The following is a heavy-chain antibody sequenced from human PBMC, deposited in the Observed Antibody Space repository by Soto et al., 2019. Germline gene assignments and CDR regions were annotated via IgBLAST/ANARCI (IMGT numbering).Heavy chain of an antibody. J-gene: IGHJ3*02. CDR2: ISAYNGNT. Sequence: ASVKVSCKASGYTFTNYGISWLRQAPGQRLEWMGWISAYNGNTNYAQKLQVTVTMPTDTSTRTAYMELRVLTSDATAVYIYARSGTYYYHSSGLPALDIWGQGTMVDVS. CDR1: GYTFTNYG. V-gene: IGHV1-18*01. D-gene: IGHD3-22*01. CDR3: ARSGTYYYHSSGLPALDI.